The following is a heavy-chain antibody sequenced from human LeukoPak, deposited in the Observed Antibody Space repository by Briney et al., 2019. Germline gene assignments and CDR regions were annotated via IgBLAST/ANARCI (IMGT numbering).Heavy chain of an antibody. CDR2: IYYSGST. D-gene: IGHD6-19*01. J-gene: IGHJ4*02. CDR3: ARGIAVAGTGFDY. CDR1: GGSISSYY. Sequence: SETLPLTCTVSGGSISSYYWSWIRKPPGRGLEWIGYIYYSGSTNYNPSLKSRVTISVDTSKNQFSLKLSSVTAADTAVYYCARGIAVAGTGFDYWGQGTLVTVSS. V-gene: IGHV4-59*01.